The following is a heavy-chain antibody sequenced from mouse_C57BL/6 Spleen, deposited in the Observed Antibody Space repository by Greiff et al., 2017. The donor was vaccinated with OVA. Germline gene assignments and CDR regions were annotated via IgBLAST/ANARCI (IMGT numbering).Heavy chain of an antibody. J-gene: IGHJ2*01. CDR2: ISSGSSTI. CDR3: ARGLITLDY. V-gene: IGHV5-17*01. CDR1: GFTFSDYG. D-gene: IGHD1-3*01. Sequence: EVQVVESGGGLVKPGGSLKLSCAASGFTFSDYGMHWVRQAPEKGLEWVAYISSGSSTISYADTVKGRFTITRDNAKNTLFLQMTSLRSEDTAMYYCARGLITLDYGGQGTTRTVSS.